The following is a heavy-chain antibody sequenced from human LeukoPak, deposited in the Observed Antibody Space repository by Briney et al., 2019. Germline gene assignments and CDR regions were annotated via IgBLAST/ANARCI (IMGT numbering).Heavy chain of an antibody. CDR3: ARILGYSYEYYFDY. D-gene: IGHD5-18*01. CDR1: GGSISSDY. Sequence: SETLSLTCTVSGGSISSDYWSWLRQPTGKGLEWIGYIYYSGSTNYNPSLKSRVTISVDTSKNQFSLKLSSVTAADTAVYYCARILGYSYEYYFDYWGQGTLVTVSS. J-gene: IGHJ4*02. V-gene: IGHV4-59*08. CDR2: IYYSGST.